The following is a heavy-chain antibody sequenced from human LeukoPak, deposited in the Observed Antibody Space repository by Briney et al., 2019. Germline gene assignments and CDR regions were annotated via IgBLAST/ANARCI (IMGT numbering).Heavy chain of an antibody. J-gene: IGHJ3*02. CDR3: ASTTAAAGNAFDI. CDR2: IYYSGST. CDR1: GGSISSSSYY. D-gene: IGHD6-13*01. Sequence: SETLSLTCTVSGGSISSSSYYWGWIRQPPRKGVEWIGSIYYSGSTYYNPSLKSRVTISVDTSKNQFSLKLSSVTAADTAVYYCASTTAAAGNAFDIWGQGTMVTVSS. V-gene: IGHV4-39*01.